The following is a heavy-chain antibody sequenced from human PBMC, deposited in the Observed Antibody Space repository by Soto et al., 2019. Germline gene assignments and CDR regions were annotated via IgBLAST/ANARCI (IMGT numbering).Heavy chain of an antibody. CDR2: IKQDGSEK. Sequence: PGGSLRLSCAASGFTFSSYWMSWVRQAPGKGLEWVANIKQDGSEKYYVDSVKGRFTISRDNAKNSLYLQMNSLRAEDTAVYYCARDQYYYDSSGYSLMPFDYWGQGTLVTVSS. D-gene: IGHD3-22*01. CDR1: GFTFSSYW. J-gene: IGHJ4*02. V-gene: IGHV3-7*01. CDR3: ARDQYYYDSSGYSLMPFDY.